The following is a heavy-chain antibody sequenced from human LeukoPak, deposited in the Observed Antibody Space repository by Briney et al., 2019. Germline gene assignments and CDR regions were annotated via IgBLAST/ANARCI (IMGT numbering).Heavy chain of an antibody. V-gene: IGHV4-38-2*02. CDR2: IYHSGST. Sequence: SETLSLTCTVSGYSISSGYYWGWIRQPPGKGLEWIGSIYHSGSTYYNPSLKSRVTISVDTSKNQFSLKLSSVTAADTAVYYCARNSGYSYGPLDYWGQGTLVTVSS. CDR3: ARNSGYSYGPLDY. D-gene: IGHD5-18*01. J-gene: IGHJ4*02. CDR1: GYSISSGYY.